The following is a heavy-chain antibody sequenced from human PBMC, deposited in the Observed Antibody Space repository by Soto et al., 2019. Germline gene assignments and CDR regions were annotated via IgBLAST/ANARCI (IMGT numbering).Heavy chain of an antibody. J-gene: IGHJ5*02. CDR3: ARAQVGPIAETNWFDP. CDR2: IYHSGST. V-gene: IGHV4-4*02. CDR1: GGSISSSNW. Sequence: SETLSLTCAVSGGSISSSNWWSWVRQPPGKGLEWIGEIYHSGSTNYNPSLKSRVTISVDKSKNQFSLKLSSVTAADTAVYYCARAQVGPIAETNWFDPWGQGTLVTVSS. D-gene: IGHD6-13*01.